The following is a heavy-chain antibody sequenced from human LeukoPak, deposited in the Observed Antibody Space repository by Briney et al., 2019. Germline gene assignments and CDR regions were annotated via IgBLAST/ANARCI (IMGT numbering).Heavy chain of an antibody. Sequence: GGSLRLSCAASGFTFSSYEMNWVRQAPGKELEWVSYISSSGSTIYYADSMKGRFTISRDNAKNSLYLQMNSLRAEDTAVYYCAELGITMTGGVWGKGTTVTISS. CDR3: AELGITMTGGV. J-gene: IGHJ6*04. D-gene: IGHD3-10*02. CDR1: GFTFSSYE. CDR2: ISSSGSTI. V-gene: IGHV3-48*03.